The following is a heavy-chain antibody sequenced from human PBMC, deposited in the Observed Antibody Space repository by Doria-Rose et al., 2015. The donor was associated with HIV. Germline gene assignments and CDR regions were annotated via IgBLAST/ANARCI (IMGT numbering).Heavy chain of an antibody. Sequence: QITLKESGPVLVKPTETLTLTCTVSGVSLSSPGMGVSWIRQPPGKALEWLANIFSDDERSYKTSLKSRLTISRGTSKSQVVLTMTDMDPVDTATYYYAHIKSSRWYHKYYFDFWGQGTLVIVSA. CDR3: AHIKSSRWYHKYYFDF. V-gene: IGHV2-26*01. CDR2: IFSDDER. D-gene: IGHD6-13*01. J-gene: IGHJ4*02. CDR1: GVSLSSPGMG.